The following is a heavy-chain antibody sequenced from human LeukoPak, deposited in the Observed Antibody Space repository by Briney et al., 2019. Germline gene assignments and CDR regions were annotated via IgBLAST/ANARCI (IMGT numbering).Heavy chain of an antibody. J-gene: IGHJ4*02. V-gene: IGHV4-39*07. D-gene: IGHD2-21*02. CDR2: IYYDGST. CDR3: ARSVTVPYYCFDN. Sequence: SETLSLTCTVSSGSITSSSYYWGWIRQPPGKGLEWIGNIYYDGSTYYTPSLKSRVTISVDTSKNQFSLKLNSVTAADTAVYYCARSVTVPYYCFDNWGRGTLVTVSS. CDR1: SGSITSSSYY.